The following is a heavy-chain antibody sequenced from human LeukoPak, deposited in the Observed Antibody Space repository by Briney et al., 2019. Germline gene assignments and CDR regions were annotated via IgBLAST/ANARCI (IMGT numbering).Heavy chain of an antibody. J-gene: IGHJ4*02. CDR2: ISSSGSTI. CDR1: GFTFSSYE. D-gene: IGHD1-7*01. Sequence: GGSLRLSCAASGFTFSSYEMNWVRQAPGKGLEWVSYISSSGSTIYYADSVKGRFTISRDNAKNSLYLQMNSLRAEDTVVYYCARATGTTNYWGQGTLVTVSS. CDR3: ARATGTTNY. V-gene: IGHV3-48*03.